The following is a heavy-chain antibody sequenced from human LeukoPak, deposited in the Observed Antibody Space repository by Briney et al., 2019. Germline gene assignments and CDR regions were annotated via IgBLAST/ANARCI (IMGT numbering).Heavy chain of an antibody. Sequence: GASVKVSCKASGYTFTSYDINWVRQATGQGLEWMGWMNPNSGSTSYAQKFQGRVTMTRDMSTSTVYMELSSLRSEDTAVYYCAREAPGRALHAFDIWGQGTMVTVSS. J-gene: IGHJ3*02. D-gene: IGHD6-13*01. CDR2: MNPNSGST. CDR3: AREAPGRALHAFDI. V-gene: IGHV1-8*02. CDR1: GYTFTSYD.